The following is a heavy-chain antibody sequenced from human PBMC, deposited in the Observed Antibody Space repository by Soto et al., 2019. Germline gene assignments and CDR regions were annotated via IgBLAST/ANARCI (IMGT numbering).Heavy chain of an antibody. CDR1: GGSISSSY. Sequence: SETLSLTCTVSGGSISSSYWSWIRQPPGKGQEWIGYIYDSGSTYYNSSLKSRVTMSVDTSKNKFSLKLSSVTAADTAVYYCARQKVSRFYGEVDFFDYWGLGTLVTVSS. CDR2: IYDSGST. J-gene: IGHJ4*02. D-gene: IGHD4-17*01. V-gene: IGHV4-59*08. CDR3: ARQKVSRFYGEVDFFDY.